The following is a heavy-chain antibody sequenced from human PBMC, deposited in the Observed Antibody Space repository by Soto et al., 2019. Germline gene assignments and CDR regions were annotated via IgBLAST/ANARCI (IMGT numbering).Heavy chain of an antibody. D-gene: IGHD3-22*01. CDR2: ISSSGSTI. CDR1: RFTFSSYE. J-gene: IGHJ4*02. CDR3: ASLIYYDSSGYPYYFDY. V-gene: IGHV3-48*03. Sequence: EVQLVESGGGLVQPGGSLRLSCAASRFTFSSYEMNWVRQAPGKGLEWVSYISSSGSTIYYADSVKGRFTISRDNAKNSLYLQMNSLRAEDTAVYYCASLIYYDSSGYPYYFDYWGQGTLVTVSS.